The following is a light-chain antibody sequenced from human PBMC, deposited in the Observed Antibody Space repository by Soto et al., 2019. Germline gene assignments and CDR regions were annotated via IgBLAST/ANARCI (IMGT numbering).Light chain of an antibody. CDR1: ENINKY. J-gene: IGKJ1*01. V-gene: IGKV1-39*01. CDR2: AAS. CDR3: QQSYSTPQT. Sequence: DIQMTQSPSSLSASVGGRVTITCRATENINKYVSWYQHQPGKAPKLLIYAASSLQSGVPSRFSGSGSGTDFTLTISSLQPEDFATYYCQQSYSTPQTFGQGTKVDIK.